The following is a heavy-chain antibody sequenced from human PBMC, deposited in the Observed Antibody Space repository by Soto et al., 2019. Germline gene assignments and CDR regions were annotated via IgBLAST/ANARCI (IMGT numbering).Heavy chain of an antibody. CDR3: ARQGIVVDYFDY. CDR2: IYYSGST. D-gene: IGHD3-22*01. Sequence: PSETLSLTCTVSGGAIGSTSYYWGWIRQPPGKGLEWIGSIYYSGSTYYNPSLKSRVTISVDTSKNQLSLKLSSVTAADTAVYYCARQGIVVDYFDYWGQGTLVTVSS. CDR1: GGAIGSTSYY. J-gene: IGHJ4*02. V-gene: IGHV4-39*01.